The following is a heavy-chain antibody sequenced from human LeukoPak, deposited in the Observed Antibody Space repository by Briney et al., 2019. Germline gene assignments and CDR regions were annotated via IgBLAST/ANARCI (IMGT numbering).Heavy chain of an antibody. CDR3: ARDPSHSSSWYRRSLGNWFDP. Sequence: ASVKVSCKASGYTFTGYYMHWVRQAPGQGLEWMGWINPNSGGTNYAQKFQGRVTMTRDTSISTAYMELSRLRSDDTAVYYRARDPSHSSSWYRRSLGNWFDPWGQGTLVTVSS. CDR1: GYTFTGYY. CDR2: INPNSGGT. J-gene: IGHJ5*02. D-gene: IGHD6-13*01. V-gene: IGHV1-2*02.